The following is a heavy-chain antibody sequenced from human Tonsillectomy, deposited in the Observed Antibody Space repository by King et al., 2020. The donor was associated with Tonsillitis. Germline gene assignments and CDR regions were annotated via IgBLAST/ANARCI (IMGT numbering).Heavy chain of an antibody. D-gene: IGHD3-10*01. V-gene: IGHV3-48*02. J-gene: IGHJ3*02. CDR3: ARDSGWAFDI. CDR1: GFSFSDYS. CDR2: ISGSGSPK. Sequence: VQLVESGGGLVQPGGSLRLSCAASGFSFSDYSMNWVRQAPGKGLEWISIISGSGSPKYYADSVKGRFTISRDNARNSLFLQMNSLRDEDTAVYYCARDSGWAFDIWGQGTMATVSS.